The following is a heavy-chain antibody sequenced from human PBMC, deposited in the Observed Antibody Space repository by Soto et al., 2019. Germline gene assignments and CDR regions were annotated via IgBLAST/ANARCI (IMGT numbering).Heavy chain of an antibody. CDR3: ARGDGYYYFDY. V-gene: IGHV1-3*01. CDR2: INAGNGNT. D-gene: IGHD3-22*01. CDR1: GYTFTSYA. Sequence: QVQPVQSGAEVKKPGASVKVSCKASGYTFTSYAMHWVRQAPGQRLEWMGWINAGNGNTKYSQKFQGRVTITRDTSASTAYMELSSLRSEDTAVYYCARGDGYYYFDYWGKGTMVNVSS. J-gene: IGHJ4*02.